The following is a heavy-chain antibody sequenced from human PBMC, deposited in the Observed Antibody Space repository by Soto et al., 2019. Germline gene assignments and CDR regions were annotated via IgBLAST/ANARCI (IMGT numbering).Heavy chain of an antibody. CDR1: EFTFSSYA. V-gene: IGHV3-30-3*01. CDR3: AREPPQVXAPNYYYYGMDV. Sequence: QVQPVESGGGVVQPGRSLRLSCAASEFTFSSYAMHWVRQAPGKGLEWVAVISYDGSNKYYADSVKGRFTISRDNSKNTLYLQMNSLRAEDTAVYYCAREPPQVXAPNYYYYGMDVWGQGTTVTVSS. J-gene: IGHJ6*02. CDR2: ISYDGSNK.